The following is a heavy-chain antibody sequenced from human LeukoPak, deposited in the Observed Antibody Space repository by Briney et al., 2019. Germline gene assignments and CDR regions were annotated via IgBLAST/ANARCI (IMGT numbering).Heavy chain of an antibody. CDR2: INHSGST. CDR3: ARGGLYYDILTGFDY. D-gene: IGHD3-9*01. CDR1: GGSFSGYY. Sequence: PSETLSLTCAVYGGSFSGYYWSWIRQPPGKGLEWIGEINHSGSTNYNPSLKSRVTISVDTSKNQFSLKLSSVTAADTAVYYCARGGLYYDILTGFDYWGQGTLVTVSS. J-gene: IGHJ4*02. V-gene: IGHV4-34*01.